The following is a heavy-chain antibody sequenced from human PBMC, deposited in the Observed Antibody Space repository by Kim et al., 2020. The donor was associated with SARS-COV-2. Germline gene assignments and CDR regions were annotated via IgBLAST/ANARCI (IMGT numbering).Heavy chain of an antibody. CDR1: GFTFSSYW. D-gene: IGHD6-19*01. V-gene: IGHV3-7*01. J-gene: IGHJ4*02. Sequence: GGSLRLSCAASGFTFSSYWMSWVRQAPGKGLEWVANIKQDGSEKYYVDSVKGRFTISRDNAKNSLYLQMNSLRAEDTAVYYCARDLWGIAVAGFDYWGQGTLVTVSS. CDR3: ARDLWGIAVAGFDY. CDR2: IKQDGSEK.